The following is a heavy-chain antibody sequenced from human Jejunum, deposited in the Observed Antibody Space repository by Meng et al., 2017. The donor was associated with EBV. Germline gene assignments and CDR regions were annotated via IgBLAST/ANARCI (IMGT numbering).Heavy chain of an antibody. CDR3: AKGGGNSAAEYFHH. J-gene: IGHJ1*01. V-gene: IGHV3-23*01. CDR2: ISDSGGT. Sequence: VSLLGSGEALVRPGGSLRLSCAASGFTFTSYVMRWVRQAPGKGLEWVSTISDSGGTYYADSVKGRFTISRDNSKNALYLQMNSLRAEDTAVYYCAKGGGNSAAEYFHHWGQGTLVTVSS. CDR1: GFTFTSYV. D-gene: IGHD4-23*01.